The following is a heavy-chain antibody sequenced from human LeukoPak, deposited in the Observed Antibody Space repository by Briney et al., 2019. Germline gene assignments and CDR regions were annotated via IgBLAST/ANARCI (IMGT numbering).Heavy chain of an antibody. D-gene: IGHD2-2*01. Sequence: GGSLRLSCAASGFTFSSYWMSWVRQAPGKGLEWVANIKQYGSEKYYVDPVKGRFTISRDNAKNSLYLQMNSLRAEDTAVYYCARESGSTSYYYYYMDVWGKGTTVTVSS. CDR2: IKQYGSEK. CDR3: ARESGSTSYYYYYMDV. CDR1: GFTFSSYW. J-gene: IGHJ6*03. V-gene: IGHV3-7*01.